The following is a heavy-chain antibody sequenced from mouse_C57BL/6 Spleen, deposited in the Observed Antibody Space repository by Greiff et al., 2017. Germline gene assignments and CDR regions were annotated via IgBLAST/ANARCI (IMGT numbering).Heavy chain of an antibody. J-gene: IGHJ2*01. D-gene: IGHD3-1*01. CDR2: INYDGSST. CDR1: GFTFSDYY. CDR3: ARGTGYFDY. Sequence: EVQLQESEGGLVQPGSSMKLSCTASGFTFSDYYMAWVRQVPEKGLEWVANINYDGSSTYYLDSLKSRFIISRDNAKNILYLQMSSLKSEDTATYYCARGTGYFDYWGQGTTLTVSS. V-gene: IGHV5-16*01.